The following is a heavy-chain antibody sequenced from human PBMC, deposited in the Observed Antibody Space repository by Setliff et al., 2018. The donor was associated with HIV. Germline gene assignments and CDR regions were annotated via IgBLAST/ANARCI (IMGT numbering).Heavy chain of an antibody. J-gene: IGHJ4*02. Sequence: LRLSCAASGFTFSTYAMSWVRQAPGKGLEWVSAISGSGSYTYYAGSVKGRFTISRDNSKNTLYLQMNSLRAEDTAVYYCAKDSSKIVATINGGYFDSWGQGALVTVSS. D-gene: IGHD5-12*01. CDR1: GFTFSTYA. CDR2: ISGSGSYT. CDR3: AKDSSKIVATINGGYFDS. V-gene: IGHV3-23*01.